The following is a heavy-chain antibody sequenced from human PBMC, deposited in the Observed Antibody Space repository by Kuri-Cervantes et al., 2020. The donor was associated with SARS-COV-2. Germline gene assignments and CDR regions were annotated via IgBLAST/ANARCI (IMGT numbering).Heavy chain of an antibody. D-gene: IGHD3-10*01. CDR2: ISSSSSYI. Sequence: GGALRLSCAASGFTFSSYSMNGVRQAPGKGLEWVSSISSSSSYIYYADSVKGRFTISRDNAKNSLYLQMKSLRAEDTAVYYCARDRPSNYYGSGSSLDAFDIWGQGTMVTVSS. J-gene: IGHJ3*02. CDR3: ARDRPSNYYGSGSSLDAFDI. CDR1: GFTFSSYS. V-gene: IGHV3-21*01.